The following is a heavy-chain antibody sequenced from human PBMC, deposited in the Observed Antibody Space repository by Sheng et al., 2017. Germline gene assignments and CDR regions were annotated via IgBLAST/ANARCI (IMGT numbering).Heavy chain of an antibody. D-gene: IGHD2-2*01. Sequence: EVQLVESGGGLVKPGGSLRLSCAASGFTFSNAWMSWVRQAPGKGLEWVGRIKSKTDGGTTDYAAPVKGRFTISRDDSKNTLYLQMNSLKTEDTAVYYCTTVFLQLPTKIDAFDIWGQGTMVTVSS. CDR2: IKSKTDGGTT. V-gene: IGHV3-15*01. CDR1: GFTFSNAW. CDR3: TTVFLQLPTKIDAFDI. J-gene: IGHJ3*02.